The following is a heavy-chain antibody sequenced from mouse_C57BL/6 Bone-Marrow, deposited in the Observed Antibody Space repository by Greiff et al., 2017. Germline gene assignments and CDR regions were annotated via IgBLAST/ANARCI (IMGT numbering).Heavy chain of an antibody. V-gene: IGHV1-69*01. CDR2: IDPSDSYT. Sequence: QVQLQQPGAELVMPGASVKLSCKASGYTFTSYWMHWVKQRPGQGLEWIGEIDPSDSYTNYNQKFKGKSTLTVDKSSSTAYMQLSSLTSVDSAVYYCARLEVGVDYRGQGTTLTVSS. J-gene: IGHJ2*01. CDR3: ARLEVGVDY. CDR1: GYTFTSYW.